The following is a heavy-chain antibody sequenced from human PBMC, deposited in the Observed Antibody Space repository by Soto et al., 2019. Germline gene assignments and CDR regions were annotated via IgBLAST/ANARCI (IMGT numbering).Heavy chain of an antibody. J-gene: IGHJ4*02. D-gene: IGHD5-12*01. CDR2: IWYDGSNK. CDR1: GFTISSYG. V-gene: IGHV3-33*08. Sequence: PGGSLRLSCAASGFTISSYGMHWVRQAPGKGLGWVAVIWYDGSNKYYADSVKGRFTISRDNSKNTLYLQMNSLRAEDTAVYYCARDHHRYSGYDYVDYWGQGTLVTVSS. CDR3: ARDHHRYSGYDYVDY.